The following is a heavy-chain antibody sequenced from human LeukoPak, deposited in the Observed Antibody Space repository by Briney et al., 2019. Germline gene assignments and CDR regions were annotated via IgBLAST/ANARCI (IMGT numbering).Heavy chain of an antibody. D-gene: IGHD2-15*01. CDR1: RFTFSTYT. J-gene: IGHJ3*02. Sequence: PGGSLRLSCAASRFTFSTYTMNWVRQALGKGLEWVSSISSSSSYIYYADSVKGRFTISRDNAKNSLYLQMNSLRAEDTAVYYCARDSGSGAFDIWGQGTMVTVSS. CDR3: ARDSGSGAFDI. V-gene: IGHV3-21*01. CDR2: ISSSSSYI.